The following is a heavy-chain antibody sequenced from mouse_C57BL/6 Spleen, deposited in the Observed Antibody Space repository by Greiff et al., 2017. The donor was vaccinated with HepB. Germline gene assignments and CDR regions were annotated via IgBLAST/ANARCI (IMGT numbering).Heavy chain of an antibody. CDR2: IYPYNDGT. Sequence: VQLKESGPELVKPGASVKMSCKASGYTFTSYVMHWVKQKPGQGLEWIGYIYPYNDGTKYNEKFKGKATLTSDKSSSTAYMELSSLTSEDSAVYYCARRDYYDYERDAMDYWGQGTSVTVSS. J-gene: IGHJ4*01. V-gene: IGHV1-14*01. D-gene: IGHD2-4*01. CDR3: ARRDYYDYERDAMDY. CDR1: GYTFTSYV.